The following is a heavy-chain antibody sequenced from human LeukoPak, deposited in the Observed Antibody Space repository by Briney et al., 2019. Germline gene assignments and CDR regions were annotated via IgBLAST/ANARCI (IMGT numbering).Heavy chain of an antibody. CDR3: ARADDYPYYFDS. CDR1: GGSISSYY. D-gene: IGHD4-11*01. CDR2: IYYGGST. J-gene: IGHJ4*02. Sequence: PSETLSLTCTVSGGSISSYYWSWIRQPPGKGLEWIAYIYYGGSTNYNPSLKGRVTISVDTSKNQFSLELNSVTAADTAVYYCARADDYPYYFDSWGQGILVTVSS. V-gene: IGHV4-59*01.